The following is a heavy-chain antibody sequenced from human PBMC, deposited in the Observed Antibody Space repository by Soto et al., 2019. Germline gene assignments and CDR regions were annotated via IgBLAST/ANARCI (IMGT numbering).Heavy chain of an antibody. CDR1: GYTFTNYG. V-gene: IGHV1-18*01. CDR3: SRGTSIPASGDY. CDR2: VSAYNGER. D-gene: IGHD6-6*01. J-gene: IGHJ4*01. Sequence: QVQLVQSGAEVKKPGASVKVSCKASGYTFTNYGINWVRQAPGQGLEWLGWVSAYNGERRYAQRVQARVIMTTDTSTTTAYMELRSLRSDDKAVYYCSRGTSIPASGDYWGQGTVVTVSS.